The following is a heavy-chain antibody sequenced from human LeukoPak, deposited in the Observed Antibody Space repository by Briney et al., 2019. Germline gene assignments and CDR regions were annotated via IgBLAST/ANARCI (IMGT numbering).Heavy chain of an antibody. D-gene: IGHD6-19*01. V-gene: IGHV3-21*01. CDR1: GFTFSSYS. J-gene: IGHJ4*02. CDR3: ARDPASSGCYYFDY. Sequence: GGSLRLSCAASGFTFSSYSMNWVRQAPGKGLEWVSSISSSSSYIYYADSVKGRFTISRDNAKNSLYLQMNSLRAEDTAVYYCARDPASSGCYYFDYWGQGTLVTVSS. CDR2: ISSSSSYI.